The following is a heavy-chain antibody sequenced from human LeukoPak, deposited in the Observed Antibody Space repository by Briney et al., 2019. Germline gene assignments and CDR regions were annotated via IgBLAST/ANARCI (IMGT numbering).Heavy chain of an antibody. V-gene: IGHV3-23*01. Sequence: GGSLRLSCAASGFTLSSYAMSWVRQAPGKGLEWVSAISDTGNTYHADSVKGRFTISRDSSKNILYLQMNSLRAEDTAVYYCAKDRCSNGIGCYYYYMDVWGKGTTVTISS. D-gene: IGHD2-8*01. CDR1: GFTLSSYA. J-gene: IGHJ6*03. CDR2: ISDTGNT. CDR3: AKDRCSNGIGCYYYYMDV.